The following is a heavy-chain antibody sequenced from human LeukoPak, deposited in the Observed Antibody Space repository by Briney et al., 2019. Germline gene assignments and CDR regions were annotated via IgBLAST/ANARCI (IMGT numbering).Heavy chain of an antibody. V-gene: IGHV3-21*01. CDR3: AELGITMIGGV. D-gene: IGHD3-10*02. CDR1: GFTFNTYS. Sequence: GGSLRLSCAASGFTFNTYSMNWVRQAPGKGLEWVSSMSSNSKYIYYADSVKGRFTISRDNAKNSLYLQMNSLRAEDTAVYYCAELGITMIGGVWGKGTTVTISS. CDR2: MSSNSKYI. J-gene: IGHJ6*04.